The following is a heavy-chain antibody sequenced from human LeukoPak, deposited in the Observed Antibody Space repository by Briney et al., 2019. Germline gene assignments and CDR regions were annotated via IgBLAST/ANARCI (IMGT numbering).Heavy chain of an antibody. J-gene: IGHJ6*03. V-gene: IGHV3-21*01. CDR3: ARDPYSENYGNDYYYYMDV. Sequence: GGSLRLSCAASGFTFSSFNMNWVRQAPGKAMEWVSSITSSGTHIFYADSVRGRFTISRDNAKNSLYLQMDSLGPDDTSVYYCARDPYSENYGNDYYYYMDVWGKGTTVTISS. CDR1: GFTFSSFN. D-gene: IGHD1-26*01. CDR2: ITSSGTHI.